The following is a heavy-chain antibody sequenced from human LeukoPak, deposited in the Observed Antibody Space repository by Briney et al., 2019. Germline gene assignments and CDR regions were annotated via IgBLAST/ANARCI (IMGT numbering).Heavy chain of an antibody. V-gene: IGHV4-59*01. D-gene: IGHD6-19*01. CDR2: IYYSGST. J-gene: IGHJ4*02. CDR3: ARVNKDSSGWYDGFDY. CDR1: GGSISSYY. Sequence: SETLSLTCTVSGGSISSYYWSWIRQPPGKGLEWIGYIYYSGSTNYNPSLKSRVTISVDTSKKQFSLKLSSVTAADTAVYYCARVNKDSSGWYDGFDYWGQGTLVTVSS.